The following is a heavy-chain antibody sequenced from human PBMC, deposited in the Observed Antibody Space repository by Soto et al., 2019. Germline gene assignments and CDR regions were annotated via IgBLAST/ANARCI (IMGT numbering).Heavy chain of an antibody. CDR1: GFSLSDYV. D-gene: IGHD2-15*01. V-gene: IGHV3-23*01. CDR3: VSKYSSGGDWDFDL. Sequence: EVQLLESGGGLVQPGGSLRLSCEASGFSLSDYVMSWVRQAPGKGLEWVSAISGIVSNIFYTDSVKGRFTLSRDSSKNTLYLEMNSLRVEDTAVYYCVSKYSSGGDWDFDLWGRGTQVTVSS. CDR2: ISGIVSNI. J-gene: IGHJ2*01.